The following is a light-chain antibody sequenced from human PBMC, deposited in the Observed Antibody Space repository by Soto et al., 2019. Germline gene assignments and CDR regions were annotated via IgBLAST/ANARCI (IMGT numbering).Light chain of an antibody. J-gene: IGKJ1*01. V-gene: IGKV1-5*03. CDR3: QQHNSYSWT. Sequence: DIQMTQSPSTLSASVGDRVTITCRASQSLNNGLDWYQHKPGKAPNLLIYKASNLQSGVPSRFSGSGSGTEFTLTISSLQPDDFATYYCQQHNSYSWTFGQGTKVEIK. CDR2: KAS. CDR1: QSLNNG.